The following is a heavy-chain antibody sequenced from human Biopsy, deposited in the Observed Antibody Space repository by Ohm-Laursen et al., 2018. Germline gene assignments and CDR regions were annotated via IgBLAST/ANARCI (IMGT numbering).Heavy chain of an antibody. CDR3: ARDYDTSGYYYVS. CDR2: IYSGGST. Sequence: GSLRLSCAASGFTVSSNYMSWVRQAPGKGLEWVSVIYSGGSTYYADSVKGRFTISRDNSKNTLYLQMNSLRAEDTAVYYCARDYDTSGYYYVSWGQGTLVTVSS. CDR1: GFTVSSNY. J-gene: IGHJ5*02. V-gene: IGHV3-66*01. D-gene: IGHD3-22*01.